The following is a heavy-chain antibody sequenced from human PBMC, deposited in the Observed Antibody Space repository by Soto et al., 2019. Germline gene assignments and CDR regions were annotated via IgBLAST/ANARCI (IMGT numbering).Heavy chain of an antibody. CDR2: IYHSGST. D-gene: IGHD3-22*01. CDR1: GGSISSGDYF. V-gene: IGHV4-30-4*01. J-gene: IGHJ5*02. CDR3: ARDQWDSGGYSGLDP. Sequence: SETLSLTCTVSGGSISSGDYFWSWIRQPPGKGLEWIGNIYHSGSTYYTPSLKSRVIISLDTSKNQFSLRLSTVTAADTAVYFCARDQWDSGGYSGLDPWGQGTLVTVSS.